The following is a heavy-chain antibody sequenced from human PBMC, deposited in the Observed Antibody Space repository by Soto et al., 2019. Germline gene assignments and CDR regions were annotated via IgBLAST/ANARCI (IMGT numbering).Heavy chain of an antibody. Sequence: PGGSLRLSCAASGFTFSSYSMNWVRQAPGKGLEWVSSISSSSSYIYYADSVKGRFTISRDNAKNSLYLQMNSLRAEDTAVYYCARDEGGQQLPNWSDPWGQGTLVTVSS. CDR3: ARDEGGQQLPNWSDP. J-gene: IGHJ5*02. D-gene: IGHD6-13*01. CDR2: ISSSSSYI. CDR1: GFTFSSYS. V-gene: IGHV3-21*01.